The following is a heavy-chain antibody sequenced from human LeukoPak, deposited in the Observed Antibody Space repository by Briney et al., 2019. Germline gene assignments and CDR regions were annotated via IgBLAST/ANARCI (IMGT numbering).Heavy chain of an antibody. Sequence: PSQTLFLTCTVSGGSISSGSYYWSWIRQPAGKGLEWIGRIYTSGSTNYNPSLKSRVTISVDTSKNQFSLKLSSVTAADTAVYYCARTTEGGYSYGYFYYYYMDVWGKGTTVTISS. CDR1: GGSISSGSYY. J-gene: IGHJ6*03. D-gene: IGHD5-18*01. CDR3: ARTTEGGYSYGYFYYYYMDV. CDR2: IYTSGST. V-gene: IGHV4-61*02.